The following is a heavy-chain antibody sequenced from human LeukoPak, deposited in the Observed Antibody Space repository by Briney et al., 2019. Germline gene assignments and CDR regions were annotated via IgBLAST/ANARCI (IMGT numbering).Heavy chain of an antibody. Sequence: SVKLSCKASGYTFTGNHMHWVRQAPGQGLEWMGWINPNSGGTNYAQKFQGRVIMTRDTSISTAYMELSRLGSDDTAVYYCARGGSTDSIHSCGGNCYFLDYWGQGILVTVSS. CDR3: ARGGSTDSIHSCGGNCYFLDY. V-gene: IGHV1-2*02. CDR1: GYTFTGNH. J-gene: IGHJ4*02. CDR2: INPNSGGT. D-gene: IGHD2-21*02.